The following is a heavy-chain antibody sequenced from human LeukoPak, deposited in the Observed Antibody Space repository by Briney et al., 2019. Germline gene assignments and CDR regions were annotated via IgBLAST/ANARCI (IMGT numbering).Heavy chain of an antibody. J-gene: IGHJ4*02. CDR2: ISSSSSYI. CDR3: ATASGSYTPGY. V-gene: IGHV3-21*01. CDR1: GFTFSSYE. D-gene: IGHD1-26*01. Sequence: GGSLRLSCAASGFTFSSYEMNWVRQAPGKGLEWVSSISSSSSYIYYADSVKGRFTISRDNAKNSLYLQMNSLRAEDTAVYYCATASGSYTPGYWGQGTLVTVSS.